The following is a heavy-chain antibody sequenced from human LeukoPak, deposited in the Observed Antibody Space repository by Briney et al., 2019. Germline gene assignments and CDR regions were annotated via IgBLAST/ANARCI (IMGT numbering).Heavy chain of an antibody. V-gene: IGHV3-23*01. CDR3: AEGGYSYGYNLIALFDY. CDR1: GFTFSNYA. CDR2: ISGSGGST. J-gene: IGHJ4*02. D-gene: IGHD5-18*01. Sequence: GGSLRLSCAASGFTFSNYAMSWVRQAPGKGLEWVSGISGSGGSTYYADSVKGRFTISRDNSKNTLNVQMNSLRAKDTAVYYCAEGGYSYGYNLIALFDYWGQGTLVTVSS.